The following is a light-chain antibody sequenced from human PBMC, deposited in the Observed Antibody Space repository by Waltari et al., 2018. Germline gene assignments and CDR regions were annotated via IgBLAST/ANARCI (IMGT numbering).Light chain of an antibody. Sequence: NFMLTQPHSVSESPGKTVTISCTGSSCSIVSDYVHRYQQRPGSRPTTVIYENKHRPSEVPDRFSGSIDSSSNSASLTISGLKTEDEADYYCQSYDSSKWVFGGGTKLTVL. CDR3: QSYDSSKWV. CDR2: ENK. CDR1: SCSIVSDY. V-gene: IGLV6-57*02. J-gene: IGLJ3*02.